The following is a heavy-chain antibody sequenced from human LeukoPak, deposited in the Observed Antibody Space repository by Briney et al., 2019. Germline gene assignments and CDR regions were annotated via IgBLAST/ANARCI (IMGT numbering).Heavy chain of an antibody. Sequence: SETLSLTCAVYGGSFSDYYWTWIRLTPGKGLEWMGEMSPSGSSNYNPCIKSRGTVYVHTTKNQFSRKLRSVTAANPAAYYCVRGGQDVNKILVVIAGVSYYRDVWSKGTTVTVS. CDR1: GGSFSDYY. CDR2: MSPSGSS. J-gene: IGHJ6*03. D-gene: IGHD3-22*01. V-gene: IGHV4-34*01. CDR3: VRGGQDVNKILVVIAGVSYYRDV.